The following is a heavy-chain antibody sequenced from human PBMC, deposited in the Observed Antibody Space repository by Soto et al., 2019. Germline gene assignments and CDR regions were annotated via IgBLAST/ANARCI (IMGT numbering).Heavy chain of an antibody. J-gene: IGHJ3*02. CDR1: GGSISSGDYY. CDR3: ARGPGFGELLFGDI. V-gene: IGHV4-30-4*01. CDR2: IYYSGST. Sequence: SETLSLTCTVSGGSISSGDYYWSWIRQPPGKGLEWIGYIYYSGSTYYNPSLKSRVTISVDTSKNQFSLKLRSVTAADTAVYYCARGPGFGELLFGDIWGQGTMVTVSS. D-gene: IGHD3-10*01.